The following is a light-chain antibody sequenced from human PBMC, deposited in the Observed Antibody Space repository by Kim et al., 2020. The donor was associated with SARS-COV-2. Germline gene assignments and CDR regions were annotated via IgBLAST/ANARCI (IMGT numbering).Light chain of an antibody. J-gene: IGKJ4*01. CDR3: QQYDNWPPLT. CDR1: QSVSSN. CDR2: GAT. Sequence: SPGERAALSCRASQSVSSNLAWYQQKPGQAPRLLIYGATTRATGIPARFSGRGSWTEFTLTISSLQSEDFAVYYCQQYDNWPPLTFGGGTKVDIK. V-gene: IGKV3-15*01.